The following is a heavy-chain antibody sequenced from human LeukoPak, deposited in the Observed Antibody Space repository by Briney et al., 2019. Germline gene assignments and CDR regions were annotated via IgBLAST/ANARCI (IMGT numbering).Heavy chain of an antibody. CDR1: GFTFSSYS. V-gene: IGHV3-21*01. J-gene: IGHJ6*03. CDR3: ARARGYCSSTSCYYYYYMDV. D-gene: IGHD2-2*01. Sequence: GALRLSCAASGFTFSSYSMNWVRQAPGKGLEWVSSISSSSSYIYYADSVKGRFTISRDNAKNTLYLQMNSLRAEDTAVYYCARARGYCSSTSCYYYYYMDVWGKGTTVTISS. CDR2: ISSSSSYI.